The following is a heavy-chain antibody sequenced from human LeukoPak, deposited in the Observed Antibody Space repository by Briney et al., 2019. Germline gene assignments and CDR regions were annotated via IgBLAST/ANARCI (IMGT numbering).Heavy chain of an antibody. J-gene: IGHJ4*02. CDR2: ISAYNGNT. D-gene: IGHD4-17*01. V-gene: IGHV1-18*01. CDR1: GYTFTSYG. CDR3: ARGNYGDYVGDY. Sequence: EASVKVSCKASGYTFTSYGISWVRQAPGQGLEWMGWISAYNGNTNYAQKLQGSVTMTTDTSKSTAYMELRGLRADDTAVYYCARGNYGDYVGDYWGQGTLVTVSA.